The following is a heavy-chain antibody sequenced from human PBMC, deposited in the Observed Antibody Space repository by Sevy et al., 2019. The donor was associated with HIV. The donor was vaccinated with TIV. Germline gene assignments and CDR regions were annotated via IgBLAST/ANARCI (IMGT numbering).Heavy chain of an antibody. V-gene: IGHV3-30*09. Sequence: GGSLRLSCAASGFTFSSYALLWVRQAPGKGLECVSLISYDGSKKYYSDSVKGRFAIPRDESKTTLFLQMNSLRSEDTAIYYCARVGVSYCTDDCYHRFDYWGRGTLVTVSS. D-gene: IGHD2-21*02. J-gene: IGHJ4*02. CDR2: ISYDGSKK. CDR3: ARVGVSYCTDDCYHRFDY. CDR1: GFTFSSYA.